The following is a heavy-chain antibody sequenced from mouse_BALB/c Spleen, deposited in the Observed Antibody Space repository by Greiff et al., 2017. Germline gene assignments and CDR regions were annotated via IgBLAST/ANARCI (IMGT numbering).Heavy chain of an antibody. Sequence: VQLQQSAAELARPGASVKMSCKASGYTFTSYTMHWVKQRPGQGLEWIGYINPSSGYTEYNQKFKDKTTLTADKSSSTAYMQLSSLTSEDSAVYYCARCPIYYYGSSFAWFAYWGQGTLVTVSA. CDR1: GYTFTSYT. CDR2: INPSSGYT. J-gene: IGHJ3*01. V-gene: IGHV1-4*02. D-gene: IGHD1-1*01. CDR3: ARCPIYYYGSSFAWFAY.